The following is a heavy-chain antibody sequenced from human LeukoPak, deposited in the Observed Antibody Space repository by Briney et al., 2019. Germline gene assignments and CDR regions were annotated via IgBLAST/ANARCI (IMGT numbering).Heavy chain of an antibody. Sequence: PSETLSLTCTVSGGSISSSSYYWGWIRQPPGKGLEWIGSIYYSGSTYYNPSLKSRVTISVDTSKNQFSLKLSSVTAADTAVYYCARGGYSSGWYDYWGQGTLVTVSS. CDR2: IYYSGST. V-gene: IGHV4-39*07. CDR1: GGSISSSSYY. J-gene: IGHJ4*02. D-gene: IGHD6-19*01. CDR3: ARGGYSSGWYDY.